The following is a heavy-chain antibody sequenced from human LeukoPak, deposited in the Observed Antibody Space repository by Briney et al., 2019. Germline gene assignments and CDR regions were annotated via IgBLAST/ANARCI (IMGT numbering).Heavy chain of an antibody. V-gene: IGHV1-24*01. CDR1: GYTLTELS. J-gene: IGHJ5*02. Sequence: PSVKVSCKVSGYTLTELSMHWVRQAPGKGLEWMGGFDPNDGETIYAQKFQGRVTMTEDTSTDTAYMELSSLRSEDTAVYYCARTNVLTGYYSEYNWFDPWGQGTLVTVSS. CDR2: FDPNDGET. CDR3: ARTNVLTGYYSEYNWFDP. D-gene: IGHD3-9*01.